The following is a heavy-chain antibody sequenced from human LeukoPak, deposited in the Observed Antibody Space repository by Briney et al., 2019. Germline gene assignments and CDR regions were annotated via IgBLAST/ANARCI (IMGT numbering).Heavy chain of an antibody. V-gene: IGHV4-59*01. Sequence: PSETLSLTCTVSHVSISNYYWSWIRQPPGKGLEWMGYIHYTGSTNYNPSLKSRVTISVDTSKRQVYLTLRSVTAADTAVYYCARDIYGSGHGWFDTWGQGRLVAVSS. CDR2: IHYTGST. CDR3: ARDIYGSGHGWFDT. CDR1: HVSISNYY. D-gene: IGHD3-10*01. J-gene: IGHJ5*02.